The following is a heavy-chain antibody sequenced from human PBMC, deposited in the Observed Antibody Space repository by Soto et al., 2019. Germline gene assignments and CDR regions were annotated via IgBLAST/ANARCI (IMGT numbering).Heavy chain of an antibody. CDR3: ARARFCGGDCYSRDAFDI. J-gene: IGHJ3*02. V-gene: IGHV4-59*01. D-gene: IGHD2-21*02. CDR2: IYYSGST. Sequence: LSLTCTVSGGSISSYYWSWIRQPPGKGLEWIGYIYYSGSTNYNPSLKSRVTISVDTSKNQFSLKLSSVTAADTAVYYCARARFCGGDCYSRDAFDIWGQGTMVTVSS. CDR1: GGSISSYY.